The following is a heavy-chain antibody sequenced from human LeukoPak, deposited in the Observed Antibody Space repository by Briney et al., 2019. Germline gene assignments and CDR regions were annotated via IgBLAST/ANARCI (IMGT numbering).Heavy chain of an antibody. V-gene: IGHV3-30*19. CDR3: ARDSSRGVVAATWSHY. Sequence: GGSLRLSCAASGFTFSSYGMHWVRQAPGKGLEWVAVISYDGSNKYYADSVKGRFTISRDNSKNTLYLQMNSLRAEDTAVYYCARDSSRGVVAATWSHYWGQGTLVTVSS. CDR2: ISYDGSNK. J-gene: IGHJ4*02. CDR1: GFTFSSYG. D-gene: IGHD2-15*01.